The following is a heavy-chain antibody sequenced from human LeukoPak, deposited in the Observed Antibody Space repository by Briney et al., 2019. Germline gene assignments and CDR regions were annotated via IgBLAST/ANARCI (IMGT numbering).Heavy chain of an antibody. CDR2: IIPIFGTA. CDR1: GGTFSSYA. CDR3: ARHDYGGNSAWFDP. J-gene: IGHJ5*02. V-gene: IGHV1-69*05. Sequence: SVKVSCKASGGTFSSYAISWVRQAPGQGLEWMGGIIPIFGTANYAQKFQGRVTITTDESTSTAYMELSSLRSEDTAVYYCARHDYGGNSAWFDPWGQGTLVTVSS. D-gene: IGHD4-23*01.